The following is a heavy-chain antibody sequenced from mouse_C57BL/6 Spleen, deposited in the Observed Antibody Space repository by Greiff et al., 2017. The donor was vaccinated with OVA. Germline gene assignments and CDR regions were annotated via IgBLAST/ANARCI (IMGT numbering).Heavy chain of an antibody. CDR2: IDPSDSYT. J-gene: IGHJ3*01. V-gene: IGHV1-69*01. CDR3: ARGPL. D-gene: IGHD6-1*01. CDR1: GYTFTSYW. Sequence: VQLQQPGAELVMPGASVKLSCKASGYTFTSYWMHWVKQRPGQGLEWIGKIDPSDSYTNYNQKFKGKSTLTVDKSSSTAYMQLSSLTSEDSAVYYCARGPLWGQGTLVTVSA.